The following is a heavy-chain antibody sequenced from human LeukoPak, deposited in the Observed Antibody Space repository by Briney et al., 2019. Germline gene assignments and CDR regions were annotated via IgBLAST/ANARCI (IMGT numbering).Heavy chain of an antibody. CDR3: AKDGHGQQLAFDY. D-gene: IGHD6-13*01. CDR1: GFTFSDHY. Sequence: GGSLRLSCAASGFTFSDHYMDWVRQAPGKGLEWVSAISGSGGSTYYADSVKGRFTISRDNSKNTLYLQMNSLRAEDTAVYYCAKDGHGQQLAFDYWGQGTLVTVSS. J-gene: IGHJ4*02. V-gene: IGHV3-23*01. CDR2: ISGSGGST.